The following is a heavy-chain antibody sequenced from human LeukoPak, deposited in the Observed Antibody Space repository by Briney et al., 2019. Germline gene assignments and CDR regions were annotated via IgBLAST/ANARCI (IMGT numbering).Heavy chain of an antibody. CDR1: GGSLSSGNYY. CDR3: ARESDLSNYDRTDY. V-gene: IGHV4-61*02. Sequence: SETLSLTCTVSGGSLSSGNYYWSWIRQPAGKGLEWIGRIYTSGTTRYNPTLKSRVTISADTSKNQLSLKLTSVTAADTAVYYCARESDLSNYDRTDYWGQGTLVTVSS. CDR2: IYTSGTT. D-gene: IGHD4/OR15-4a*01. J-gene: IGHJ4*02.